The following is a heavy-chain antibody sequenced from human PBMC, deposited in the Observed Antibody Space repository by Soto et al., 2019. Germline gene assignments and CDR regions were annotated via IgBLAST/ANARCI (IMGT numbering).Heavy chain of an antibody. CDR2: IRDKANSYAT. V-gene: IGHV3-73*01. CDR1: GFTFSGSA. CDR3: STSTATTGYYGMDV. Sequence: GGSLRLSCAASGFTFSGSAVHWVRQASGKGLEWVGRIRDKANSYATVYAASVKGRFTISRDDSENTAYLQMNSLKTEDTAVYYCSTSTATTGYYGMDVWGQGTTVTVSS. J-gene: IGHJ6*02. D-gene: IGHD4-17*01.